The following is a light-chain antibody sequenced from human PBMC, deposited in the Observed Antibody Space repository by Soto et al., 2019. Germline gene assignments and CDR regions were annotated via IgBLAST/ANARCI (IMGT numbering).Light chain of an antibody. J-gene: IGKJ2*01. Sequence: IRMTQSPSSLSASTGDRVTITCRASQSISTWLVWYQQKPGKAPKVLIYDASSLQSGVPSRFSGHGSGTDFNLTISSLQPDDSAIYYCQQYKTYTTFGQGT. CDR3: QQYKTYTT. CDR1: QSISTW. V-gene: IGKV1-5*01. CDR2: DAS.